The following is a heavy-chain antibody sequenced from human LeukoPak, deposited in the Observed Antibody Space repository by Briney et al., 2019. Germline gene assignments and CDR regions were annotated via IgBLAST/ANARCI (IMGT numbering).Heavy chain of an antibody. CDR2: INYSGST. CDR3: ARGQRIAAAFSEPYYFDY. Sequence: SETLSLTCTVSGGSVSSTTYYWSWIRQPPGKGLEWIASINYSGSTYYNPSLKSRVTISVDTSENQFSLKLSSVTAADTAVYYCARGQRIAAAFSEPYYFDYWGQGTLVTVSS. V-gene: IGHV4-39*01. J-gene: IGHJ4*02. D-gene: IGHD6-13*01. CDR1: GGSVSSTTYY.